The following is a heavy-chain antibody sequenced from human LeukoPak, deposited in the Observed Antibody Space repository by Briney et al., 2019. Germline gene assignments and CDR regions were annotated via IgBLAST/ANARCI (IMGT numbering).Heavy chain of an antibody. D-gene: IGHD3-9*01. CDR1: GDSVSSNRAA. CDR2: TYYRSKWYS. V-gene: IGHV6-1*01. Sequence: SQTLSLTCAISGDSVSSNRAAWNWIRQSPSRDLEWLGRTYYRSKWYSDYAVSVKARITIIPDTSKNHFSLHLDSVTPEDTAVYFCTRVVEYYDILTGSPKGDNYFDSWGQGTLVTVSS. CDR3: TRVVEYYDILTGSPKGDNYFDS. J-gene: IGHJ4*02.